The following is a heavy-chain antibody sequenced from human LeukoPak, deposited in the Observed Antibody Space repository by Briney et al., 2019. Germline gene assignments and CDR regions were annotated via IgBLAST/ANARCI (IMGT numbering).Heavy chain of an antibody. J-gene: IGHJ3*02. CDR2: INTDGSGT. Sequence: GGSLRLSCAASGFTFSGSAMHWVRQAPGKGLVRVSRINTDGSGTTYADSVKGRFTISRDNAKNTLSLQMNSLRAEDTAVYYCARGGSPPEALGDTFDIWGQGTMVTVSS. CDR1: GFTFSGSA. V-gene: IGHV3-74*03. D-gene: IGHD1-26*01. CDR3: ARGGSPPEALGDTFDI.